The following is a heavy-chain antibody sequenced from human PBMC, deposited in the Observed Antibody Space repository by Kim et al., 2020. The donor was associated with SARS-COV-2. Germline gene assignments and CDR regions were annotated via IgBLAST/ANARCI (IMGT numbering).Heavy chain of an antibody. J-gene: IGHJ4*02. CDR1: GYTFGNYE. Sequence: ASVKVSCQASGYTFGNYEINWVRQALGRGLEWMGWINPYNGNTNYAQKFQGRVTMNTDTSTSTAYMRVRSLKSDDTAVYYCSRISVSSSWYFDYWGQGTL. D-gene: IGHD6-13*01. V-gene: IGHV1-18*01. CDR3: SRISVSSSWYFDY. CDR2: INPYNGNT.